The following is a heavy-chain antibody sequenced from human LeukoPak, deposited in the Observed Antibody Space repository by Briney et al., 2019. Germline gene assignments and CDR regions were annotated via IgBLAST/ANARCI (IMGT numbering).Heavy chain of an antibody. CDR1: GGSISSYY. CDR2: IYYSGST. J-gene: IGHJ3*02. Sequence: XXETLSLTCTVSGGSISSYYWSWIRQPPGKGLEWIGYIYYSGSTNYNPSLKSRVTISVDTSKNQFSLKLSSVTAADTAVYYCARDKPRVAYAFDIWGQGTMVTVSS. D-gene: IGHD3-3*02. CDR3: ARDKPRVAYAFDI. V-gene: IGHV4-59*01.